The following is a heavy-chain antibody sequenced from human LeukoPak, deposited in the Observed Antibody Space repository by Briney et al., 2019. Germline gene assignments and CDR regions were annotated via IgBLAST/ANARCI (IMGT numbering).Heavy chain of an antibody. CDR2: LLYNGSDK. V-gene: IGHV3-30*03. CDR1: KFTFSHFD. Sequence: GGSLRLYCVASKFTFSHFDMHWVRQAPGQGLQWLSSLLYNGSDKKYADSVKGRFTISRDNSKNTLFLQMSSLRVEDTAVYYCARELSRFTMIGNRLDGLDLWGQGTMVTVTS. J-gene: IGHJ3*01. CDR3: ARELSRFTMIGNRLDGLDL. D-gene: IGHD3-22*01.